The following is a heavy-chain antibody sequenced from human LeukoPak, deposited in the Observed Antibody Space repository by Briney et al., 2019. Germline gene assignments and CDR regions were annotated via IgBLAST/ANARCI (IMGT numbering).Heavy chain of an antibody. Sequence: GRSLRLSCAASGFTFSRYAMHWVRQAPGKGLEWVTVISYDGGNEYYADSVKGRFTISRDNSKNTLYLQMNSLRAEDTAVYYCARDGEYCTSTSCYQDNYYYYNGMDVWGKGTTVTVSS. CDR3: ARDGEYCTSTSCYQDNYYYYNGMDV. CDR1: GFTFSRYA. V-gene: IGHV3-30-3*01. D-gene: IGHD2-2*01. CDR2: ISYDGGNE. J-gene: IGHJ6*04.